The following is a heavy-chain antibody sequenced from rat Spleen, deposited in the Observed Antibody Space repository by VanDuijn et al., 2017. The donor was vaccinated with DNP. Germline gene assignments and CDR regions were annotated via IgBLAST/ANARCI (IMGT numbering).Heavy chain of an antibody. V-gene: IGHV5-22*01. CDR3: ARHVLPLRLWDY. CDR2: IRFDGGNT. D-gene: IGHD1-12*03. Sequence: EVQLVESGGGLVQPGRSLKLSCAASGLTFSDYYMAWVRQAPKKGLEWVASIRFDGGNTYYGDSVKGRFTISRDNAKSTLYLEMNSLRSEDMATYYCARHVLPLRLWDYWGQGVMVTVSS. J-gene: IGHJ2*01. CDR1: GLTFSDYY.